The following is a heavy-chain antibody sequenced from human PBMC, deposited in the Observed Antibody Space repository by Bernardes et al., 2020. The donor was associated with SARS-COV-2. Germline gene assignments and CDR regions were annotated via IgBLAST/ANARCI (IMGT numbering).Heavy chain of an antibody. CDR2: IYYSGST. J-gene: IGHJ5*02. V-gene: IGHV4-39*01. D-gene: IGHD3-10*01. CDR3: AATYYYGSGSGKWFDP. CDR1: GGSISSTSYY. Sequence: SETLSLTCTVSGGSISSTSYYWGWIRQPPGKGLEWIGTIYYSGSTYYNPSLKSRVTISVDTSKNQFSLKLSSVTAADTALYYCAATYYYGSGSGKWFDPCGQGTLVTVSS.